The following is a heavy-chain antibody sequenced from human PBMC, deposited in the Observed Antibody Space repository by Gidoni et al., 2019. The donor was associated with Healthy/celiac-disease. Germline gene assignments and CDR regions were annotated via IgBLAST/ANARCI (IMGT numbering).Heavy chain of an antibody. V-gene: IGHV3-48*01. Sequence: EVQLVESGGGLVQPGGSLRLSCAAAGFTFSSDSMNWVRQAPGKGLEWVSYISSSSSTIYYADSVKGRVTISRDNAKNSLYLQMNSLGAEDTAVYYCAREPGIAVAGVVEYFQHWGQGTLVTVSS. J-gene: IGHJ1*01. CDR1: GFTFSSDS. CDR3: AREPGIAVAGVVEYFQH. D-gene: IGHD6-19*01. CDR2: ISSSSSTI.